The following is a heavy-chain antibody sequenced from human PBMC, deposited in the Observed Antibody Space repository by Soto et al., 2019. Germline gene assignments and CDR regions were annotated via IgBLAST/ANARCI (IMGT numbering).Heavy chain of an antibody. D-gene: IGHD2-8*01. CDR3: AKGIGYDMLSSKFDS. CDR1: GFSFSSHS. J-gene: IGHJ4*02. Sequence: EVQLLESGGGLVQPGGSLRLSCTAYGFSFSSHSMTWVRQAPGKGLEWVSEISGNGVGRYYADSVKGRFTISRDNSKETMYLQMDSLRAEDTAIYFCAKGIGYDMLSSKFDSWGQGALVTVSS. V-gene: IGHV3-23*01. CDR2: ISGNGVGR.